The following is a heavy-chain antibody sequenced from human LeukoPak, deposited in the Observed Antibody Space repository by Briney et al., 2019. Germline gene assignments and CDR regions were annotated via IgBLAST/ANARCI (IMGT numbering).Heavy chain of an antibody. J-gene: IGHJ3*02. D-gene: IGHD7-27*01. V-gene: IGHV4-59*01. CDR2: IYYSGST. CDR1: GGSISSYY. CDR3: ARGSLGIRWYAFDI. Sequence: SETLSLTCTVSGGSISSYYWSWIRQPPGKGLEWIGYIYYSGSTNYNPSLKSRVTISVDTSKNQFSLKLSSVTAADTAVYYCARGSLGIRWYAFDIWGQGTMVTVSS.